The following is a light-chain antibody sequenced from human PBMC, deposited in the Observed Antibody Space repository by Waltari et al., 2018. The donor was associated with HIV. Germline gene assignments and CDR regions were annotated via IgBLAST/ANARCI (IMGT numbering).Light chain of an antibody. CDR3: QTYDSSLEV. CDR1: SSNIGAGHD. CDR2: GNS. Sequence: QSVLTRPPSVSGAPGQRVTIPCPGSSSNIGAGHDVHWYQQLPGTAPKLLIHGNSNRPSGVPDRFSGSKSGTSASLAITGLQAEDEADYYCQTYDSSLEVFGTGTKVTVL. J-gene: IGLJ1*01. V-gene: IGLV1-40*01.